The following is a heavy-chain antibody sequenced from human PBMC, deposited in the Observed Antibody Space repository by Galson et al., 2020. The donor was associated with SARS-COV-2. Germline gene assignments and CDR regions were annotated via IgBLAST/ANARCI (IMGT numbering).Heavy chain of an antibody. V-gene: IGHV3-33*01. J-gene: IGHJ6*02. Sequence: GESLKISCAASGFTFSSYGMHWVRQAPGKGLEWVAVIWYDGSNKYYADSVKGRFTISRDNSKNTLYLQMNSLRAEDTAVYYCAGEVSIYYGMDVWGQGTTVTVSS. CDR3: AGEVSIYYGMDV. CDR2: IWYDGSNK. CDR1: GFTFSSYG. D-gene: IGHD3-3*02.